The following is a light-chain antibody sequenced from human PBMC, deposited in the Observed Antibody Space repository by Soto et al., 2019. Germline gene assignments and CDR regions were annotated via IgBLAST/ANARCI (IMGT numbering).Light chain of an antibody. V-gene: IGLV2-14*01. CDR3: CSYTASNILEV. J-gene: IGLJ1*01. CDR2: EVT. CDR1: SSDVGGYNF. Sequence: QSALTQPASVSGSPGQSITISCTGTSSDVGGYNFVSWYQQHPGKAPKLIIYEVTHRPSGVSNRFSGSKSGNTASLTISGLQAEDEADYYCCSYTASNILEVFGTGTKLTVL.